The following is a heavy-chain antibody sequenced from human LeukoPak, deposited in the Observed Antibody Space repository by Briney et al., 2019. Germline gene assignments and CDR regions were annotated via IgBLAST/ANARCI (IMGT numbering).Heavy chain of an antibody. V-gene: IGHV4-34*01. CDR1: GGSFSGYY. D-gene: IGHD2-2*01. J-gene: IGHJ4*02. CDR3: ARLRREIVVVPAGVHWWPACFDY. Sequence: SETLSLTCAVYGGSFSGYYWSWLRQPPGKGLEWVGEINHSGSTNYNPSLKSRVTISVDTSKNQFSLKLSSVTAADTAVYYCARLRREIVVVPAGVHWWPACFDYWGQGTLVTVSS. CDR2: INHSGST.